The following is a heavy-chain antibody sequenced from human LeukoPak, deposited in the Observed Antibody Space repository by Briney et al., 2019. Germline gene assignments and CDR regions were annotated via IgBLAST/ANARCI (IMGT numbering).Heavy chain of an antibody. Sequence: ASVNVSFKASGYTFTVYYMHWVRQAPGQGLEWMGWINPNSGGTNYAQKFQGRVTMTRDTSISTAYMELSRLRSDDTAVYYCARQWLVNYYYYYGMDVWGQGTTVTVSS. D-gene: IGHD6-19*01. J-gene: IGHJ6*02. CDR1: GYTFTVYY. CDR3: ARQWLVNYYYYYGMDV. CDR2: INPNSGGT. V-gene: IGHV1-2*02.